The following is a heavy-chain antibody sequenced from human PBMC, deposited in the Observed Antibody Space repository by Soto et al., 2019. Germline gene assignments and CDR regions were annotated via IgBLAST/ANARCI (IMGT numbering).Heavy chain of an antibody. V-gene: IGHV5-51*01. J-gene: IGHJ6*02. CDR2: IYPGDSDT. CDR1: GYSFTSYC. Sequence: VESLKISCKGSGYSFTSYCIGWVRQMPGKGLEWMGIIYPGDSDTRYSPSFQGQVTISADKSISTAYLQWSSLKASDTAMYYCAGGGVRGVITRTRDYYGMDVWGQGTTVTVS. CDR3: AGGGVRGVITRTRDYYGMDV. D-gene: IGHD3-10*01.